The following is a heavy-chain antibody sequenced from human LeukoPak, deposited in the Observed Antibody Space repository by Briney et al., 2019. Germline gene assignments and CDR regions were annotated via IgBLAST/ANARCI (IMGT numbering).Heavy chain of an antibody. CDR1: GFTVSSNY. CDR3: ARGPVSSSGFFAY. Sequence: GGSLRLSCAASGFTVSSNYMSWVCQAPGKGLEWVSLIYSGGFTYYADSVKGRFTISRDNSKNTLYLQMNSLRAEDTAVYYCARGPVSSSGFFAYWGQGTLVTVSS. J-gene: IGHJ4*02. V-gene: IGHV3-53*01. CDR2: IYSGGFT. D-gene: IGHD6-19*01.